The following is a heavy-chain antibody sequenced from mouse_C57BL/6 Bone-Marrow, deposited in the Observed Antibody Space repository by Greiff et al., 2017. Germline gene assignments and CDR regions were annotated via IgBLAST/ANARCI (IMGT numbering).Heavy chain of an antibody. CDR2: IRNKANGYTT. CDR3: ARVLNYAMDY. J-gene: IGHJ4*01. V-gene: IGHV7-3*01. D-gene: IGHD1-1*01. CDR1: GFTFTDYY. Sequence: DVQLVESGGGLVQPGGSLSLSCAASGFTFTDYYMSWVRQPPGKALEWLGFIRNKANGYTTEYSASVKGRFTISRDNSQSILYLQMNALRAEDSATYYCARVLNYAMDYWGQGTSVTVSS.